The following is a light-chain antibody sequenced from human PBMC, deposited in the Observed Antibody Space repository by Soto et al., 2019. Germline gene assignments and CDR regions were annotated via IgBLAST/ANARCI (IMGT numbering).Light chain of an antibody. Sequence: EIVLTQSPDTLSLFPGERATLSCRASQSVSSTYLAWYQQKPGQAPRPLISAASSRATGTPDRFSGSGSGTYFTLTSSRLEPEDFEVYYCQQYGSSRWTFGQGTKVEI. CDR3: QQYGSSRWT. V-gene: IGKV3-20*01. J-gene: IGKJ1*01. CDR1: QSVSSTY. CDR2: AAS.